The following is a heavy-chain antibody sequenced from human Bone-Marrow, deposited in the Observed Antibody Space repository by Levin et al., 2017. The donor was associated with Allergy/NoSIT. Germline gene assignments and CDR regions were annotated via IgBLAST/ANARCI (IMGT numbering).Heavy chain of an antibody. CDR1: GFTFSDYT. V-gene: IGHV3-21*01. Sequence: GGSLRLSCAASGFTFSDYTMNWVRQTPEKGLEWVASIGSRFDYIYYTDSVRGRFTISRDNAKNSLYLQMNSLRAEDTAVYFCARDNTQMTTPTDYWGQGNLVTVSS. CDR2: IGSRFDYI. D-gene: IGHD5-24*01. CDR3: ARDNTQMTTPTDY. J-gene: IGHJ4*02.